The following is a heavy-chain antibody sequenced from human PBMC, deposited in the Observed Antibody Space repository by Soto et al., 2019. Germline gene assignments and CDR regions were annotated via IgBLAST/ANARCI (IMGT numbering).Heavy chain of an antibody. J-gene: IGHJ4*02. Sequence: QVQLVQSGAEVKKTGSSVRVSCKASGGTFSSYRLNWLRQAPGHGLEWVGGIVPIRRAAEYAQGFQGRVTITAVETTRTSYMELRSLKSQDTAVYYCVRDSGAKLSSSWGQGTLVTVSS. CDR1: GGTFSSYR. CDR2: IVPIRRAA. CDR3: VRDSGAKLSSS. D-gene: IGHD6-13*01. V-gene: IGHV1-69*01.